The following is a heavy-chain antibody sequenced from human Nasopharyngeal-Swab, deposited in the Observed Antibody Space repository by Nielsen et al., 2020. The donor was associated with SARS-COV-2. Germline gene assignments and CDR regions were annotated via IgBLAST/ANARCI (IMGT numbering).Heavy chain of an antibody. D-gene: IGHD5-18*01. Sequence: SETLSLACAVYGGSFSGYYWSWIRQPPGKGLEWIGEINHSGSTNYNPSLKSRVTISVDTSKNQFSLKLSSVTAADTAVYYCARGGYSYGPDYWGQGTLVTVSS. CDR1: GGSFSGYY. CDR2: INHSGST. CDR3: ARGGYSYGPDY. J-gene: IGHJ4*02. V-gene: IGHV4-34*01.